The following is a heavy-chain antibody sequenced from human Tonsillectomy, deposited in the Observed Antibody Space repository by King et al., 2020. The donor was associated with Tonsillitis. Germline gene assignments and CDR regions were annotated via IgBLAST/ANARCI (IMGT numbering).Heavy chain of an antibody. CDR3: TRLTGGSSWYYFDY. D-gene: IGHD6-13*01. V-gene: IGHV3-73*02. CDR1: GFTFSGSA. Sequence: VQLVESGGGLVQPGGSLKLSCAASGFTFSGSAMHWVLQASGKGLEWVGRIRSKANSYATAYAASVKGRFTISRDDSKNTAYRQMNSLKTEDTAVYYCTRLTGGSSWYYFDYWGQGTLVTVSS. J-gene: IGHJ4*02. CDR2: IRSKANSYAT.